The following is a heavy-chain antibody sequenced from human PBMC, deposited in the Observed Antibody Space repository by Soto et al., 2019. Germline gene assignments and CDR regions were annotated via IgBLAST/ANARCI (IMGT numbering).Heavy chain of an antibody. CDR2: IFYDGST. D-gene: IGHD1-1*01. J-gene: IGHJ4*02. CDR3: VRLVSATGAGDF. V-gene: IGHV4-39*02. Sequence: QLQLQESGPGLVKPSETLSLTCTVSGGPITNSNYYWGWIRLPPGKGLEWIGRIFYDGSTYYNPSLQSRVAISVDTSRNLFSLKLTSVTAAETAVYYCVRLVSATGAGDFWGQGIRVTVSS. CDR1: GGPITNSNYY.